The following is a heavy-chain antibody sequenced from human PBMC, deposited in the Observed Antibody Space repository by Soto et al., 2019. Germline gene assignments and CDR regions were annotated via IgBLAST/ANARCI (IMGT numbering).Heavy chain of an antibody. CDR3: ARFYCSSTSCPYDAFDI. Sequence: SVKLSCKSSGGTFSSYTISWVRQAPGQGLEWMGRIIPILGIANYAQKFQGRVTITADKSTSTAYMELSSLRSEDTAVYYCARFYCSSTSCPYDAFDIWGQGTMVTVSS. V-gene: IGHV1-69*02. CDR1: GGTFSSYT. J-gene: IGHJ3*02. D-gene: IGHD2-2*01. CDR2: IIPILGIA.